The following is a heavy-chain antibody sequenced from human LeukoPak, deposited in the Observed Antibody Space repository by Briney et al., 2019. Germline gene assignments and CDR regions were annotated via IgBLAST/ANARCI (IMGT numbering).Heavy chain of an antibody. J-gene: IGHJ4*02. CDR3: ARDYYYGSGNFYSFDY. V-gene: IGHV3-23*01. Sequence: PGGSLRLSCAASGFTFSSYAMSWVRQAPGKGLEWVSAISGSGGSTYYADSVKGRFTISRDNSKNTLYLQMSSLRAEDTAVYYCARDYYYGSGNFYSFDYWGQGTLVTVSS. CDR1: GFTFSSYA. CDR2: ISGSGGST. D-gene: IGHD3-10*01.